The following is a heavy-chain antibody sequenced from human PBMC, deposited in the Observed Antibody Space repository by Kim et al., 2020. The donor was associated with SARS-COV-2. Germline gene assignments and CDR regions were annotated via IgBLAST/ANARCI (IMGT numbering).Heavy chain of an antibody. CDR2: ISGSGGST. CDR3: AKGANARYFDWLSIPDWFDP. D-gene: IGHD3-9*01. CDR1: GFTFSSYA. V-gene: IGHV3-23*01. Sequence: GGSLRLSCAASGFTFSSYAMSWVRQAPGKGLEWVSDISGSGGSTYYADSVKGRFTISRDNSKNTLYLQMNSLGAEDTAVYYCAKGANARYFDWLSIPDWFDPWGQGTLVTVSS. J-gene: IGHJ5*02.